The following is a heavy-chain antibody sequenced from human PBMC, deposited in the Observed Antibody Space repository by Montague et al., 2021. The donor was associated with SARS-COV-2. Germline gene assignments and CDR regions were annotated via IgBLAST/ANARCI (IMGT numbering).Heavy chain of an antibody. CDR3: ARAHSGSWAHLDN. CDR1: GGSISSGSYY. V-gene: IGHV4-61*02. CDR2: IYTSGTT. J-gene: IGHJ4*02. D-gene: IGHD5-12*01. Sequence: TLSLTCTVSGGSISSGSYYWSWIRQPAGKGLEWIGRIYTSGTTDYSFCLKSRVTISVDTSKNQFSLKLTSVTAADTAVYYCARAHSGSWAHLDNWGQGSLVTVSS.